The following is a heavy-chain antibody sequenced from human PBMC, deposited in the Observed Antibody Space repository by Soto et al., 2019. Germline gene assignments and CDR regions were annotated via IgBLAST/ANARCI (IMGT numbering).Heavy chain of an antibody. CDR3: AKSISGFYSHFDS. D-gene: IGHD3-10*01. J-gene: IGHJ4*02. Sequence: GESLKISCKGSGYTITSYWIGWVRQMPGKGLEWMGIINPVDSDTRYCPSFQGQVTISADKSISTAYLQWTSLKASDTAMYYCAKSISGFYSHFDSWGQGTQVTVSS. CDR2: INPVDSDT. CDR1: GYTITSYW. V-gene: IGHV5-51*01.